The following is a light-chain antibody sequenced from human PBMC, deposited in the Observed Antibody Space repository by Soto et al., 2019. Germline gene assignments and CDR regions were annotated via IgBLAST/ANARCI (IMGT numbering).Light chain of an antibody. CDR3: SSYTSSTHVV. CDR2: DVS. V-gene: IGLV2-14*01. Sequence: QSALTQPASVSGSPGQSITIACTGTSSDVGGYNYVSWYQQHPGKAPKLLIYDVSKRPSGVSNRFSGSKSGNTASLTISGLQAEDEADYYCSSYTSSTHVVFGGGTKLTV. CDR1: SSDVGGYNY. J-gene: IGLJ2*01.